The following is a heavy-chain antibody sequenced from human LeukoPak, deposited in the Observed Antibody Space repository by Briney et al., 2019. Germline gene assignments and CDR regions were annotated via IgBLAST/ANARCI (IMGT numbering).Heavy chain of an antibody. V-gene: IGHV3-7*05. CDR1: GFTFSSYW. D-gene: IGHD3-16*01. J-gene: IGHJ5*02. CDR2: IKQDGSEK. Sequence: PGGSLRLSCAASGFTFSSYWMSWVRQAPGKGLEWVANIKQDGSEKYYVDSVKGRFTISRDNSKNTLYLQMNSLRAEDTAVYYCAGGSACNWFDPWGQGTLVTVSS. CDR3: AGGSACNWFDP.